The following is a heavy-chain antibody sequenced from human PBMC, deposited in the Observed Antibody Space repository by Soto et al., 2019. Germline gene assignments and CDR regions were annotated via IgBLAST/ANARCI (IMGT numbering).Heavy chain of an antibody. CDR2: INHSGST. D-gene: IGHD1-26*01. V-gene: IGHV4-34*01. CDR1: GGSFSGYY. Sequence: TSETLSLTCAVYGGSFSGYYWSWIRQPPGKGLEWIGEINHSGSTNYNPSLKSRVTISVDTSKNQFSLKLSSVTAADTAVYYCARGLRYSGSYFDYWGQGTLVTVSS. J-gene: IGHJ4*02. CDR3: ARGLRYSGSYFDY.